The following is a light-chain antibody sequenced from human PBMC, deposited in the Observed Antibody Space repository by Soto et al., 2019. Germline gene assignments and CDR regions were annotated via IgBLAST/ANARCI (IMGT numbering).Light chain of an antibody. CDR1: SSNIGSNT. V-gene: IGLV1-44*01. J-gene: IGLJ3*02. Sequence: QSVLTQPPSASGTPGQRVTISCSGSSSNIGSNTVNWYQQLPGTAPKLLIYSNNQRPSGVPDRFSGSKSGTSASLAISGLQVEDEADYYCCSYAGTYTWIFGGGTKLTVL. CDR2: SNN. CDR3: CSYAGTYTWI.